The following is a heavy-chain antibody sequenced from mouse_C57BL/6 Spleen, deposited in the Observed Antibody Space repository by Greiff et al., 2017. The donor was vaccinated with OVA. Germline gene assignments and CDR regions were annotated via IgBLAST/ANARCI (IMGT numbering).Heavy chain of an antibody. D-gene: IGHD2-4*01. V-gene: IGHV5-17*01. CDR1: GFTFSDYG. J-gene: IGHJ1*03. CDR3: ARGDYDYDDGDWYFDV. CDR2: ISSGSSTI. Sequence: EVKVEESGGGLVKPGGSLKLSCAASGFTFSDYGMHWVRQAPEKGLEWVAYISSGSSTIYYADTVKGRFTISRDNAKNTLFLQMTSLRSEDTAMYYCARGDYDYDDGDWYFDVWGTGTTVTVSS.